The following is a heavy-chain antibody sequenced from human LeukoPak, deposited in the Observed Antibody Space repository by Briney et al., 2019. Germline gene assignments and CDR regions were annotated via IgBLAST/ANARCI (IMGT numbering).Heavy chain of an antibody. J-gene: IGHJ4*02. CDR1: GFTFSDYY. V-gene: IGHV3-11*06. Sequence: PGGSLRLSCAASGFTFSDYYMTWIRQAPGKGLEWVSYISPNSADIKYADSVKGRFTISRDNVKKSLYLQMNSLTAEDTSVYYCSRDPRRLDYWGQGALVTVSS. CDR2: ISPNSADI. CDR3: SRDPRRLDY.